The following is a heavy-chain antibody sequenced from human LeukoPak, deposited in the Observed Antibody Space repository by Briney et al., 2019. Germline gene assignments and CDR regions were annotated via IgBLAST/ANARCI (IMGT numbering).Heavy chain of an antibody. D-gene: IGHD1-26*01. CDR3: TRGDGSGSY. Sequence: GGSLRLSCTASGFTFGDYAMSWVRQAPGKGLDWIGFIRSKTSGGTTEYAASVKGRLTILRDDSKSIAYLQINSLKTEDTAVYYCTRGDGSGSYWGQGTLVTVSS. CDR1: GFTFGDYA. V-gene: IGHV3-49*04. J-gene: IGHJ4*02. CDR2: IRSKTSGGTT.